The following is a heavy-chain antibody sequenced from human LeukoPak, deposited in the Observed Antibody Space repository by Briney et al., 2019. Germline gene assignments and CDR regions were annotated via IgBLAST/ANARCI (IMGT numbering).Heavy chain of an antibody. V-gene: IGHV4-38-2*02. Sequence: PSETLSLTCIVSGYSIGSDFYWGWIRQPPGKGLEWIASIYRSGNTYSNSSLKSRVRMSIDTSKNQFSLRLTSVTAADTAVYYCARHSVASPSDAWGPGTLVTVSS. J-gene: IGHJ5*02. D-gene: IGHD2-21*01. CDR2: IYRSGNT. CDR3: ARHSVASPSDA. CDR1: GYSIGSDFY.